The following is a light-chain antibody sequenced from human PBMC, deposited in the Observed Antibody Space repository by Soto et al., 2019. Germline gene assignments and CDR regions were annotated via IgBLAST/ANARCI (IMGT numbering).Light chain of an antibody. V-gene: IGLV2-14*01. CDR2: DVS. Sequence: QSVLTQPASVSGSPGQSITISCTGTSSVVGGYNYVSWYQQYPGKAPKLMIYDVSNRPSGVSNRFSGSKSGNTASLTISGLQAEDEADYYCSSYTLSNTLVFGSGTKVTVL. CDR1: SSVVGGYNY. CDR3: SSYTLSNTLV. J-gene: IGLJ1*01.